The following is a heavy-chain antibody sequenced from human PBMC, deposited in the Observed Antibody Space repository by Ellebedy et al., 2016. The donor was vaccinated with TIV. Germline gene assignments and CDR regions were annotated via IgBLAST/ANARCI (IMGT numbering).Heavy chain of an antibody. CDR1: GYTFSNYD. CDR3: ARWDSGFLSGVYYNYGMDV. D-gene: IGHD5-12*01. V-gene: IGHV1-8*01. CDR2: MNPSSGNT. Sequence: ASVKVSCXASGYTFSNYDINWVRQATGQGLEWVGWMNPSSGNTGYTQKFQGRVTMTRNTSISTAYMELSSLRSEDTAVYYCARWDSGFLSGVYYNYGMDVWGQGTTVTVSS. J-gene: IGHJ6*02.